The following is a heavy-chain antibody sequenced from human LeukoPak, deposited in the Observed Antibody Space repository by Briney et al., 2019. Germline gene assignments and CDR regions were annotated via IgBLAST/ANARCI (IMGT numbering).Heavy chain of an antibody. V-gene: IGHV4-59*04. J-gene: IGHJ6*03. CDR1: GGSISSYY. CDR3: AKVRRSYYYYMDV. Sequence: PSETLSLTCTVSGGSISSYYWSWIRQPPGKGLEWIGSVYHSGSTYYNPSLKSRVTISVDTSKNQFSLKLTSVTAADTAVYYCAKVRRSYYYYMDVWGKGTTVTVSS. CDR2: VYHSGST.